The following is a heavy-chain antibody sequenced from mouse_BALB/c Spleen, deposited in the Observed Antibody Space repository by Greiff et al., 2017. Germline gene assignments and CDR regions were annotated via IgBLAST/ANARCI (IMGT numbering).Heavy chain of an antibody. D-gene: IGHD2-1*01. CDR3: VRDDYGNYVFAY. J-gene: IGHJ3*01. CDR1: GFSLTSYD. V-gene: IGHV2-9-2*01. Sequence: QVQLQQSGPGLVAPSQSLSITCTVSGFSLTSYDISWIRQPPGKGLEWLGVIWTGGGTNYNSAFMSRLSISKDNSKSQVFLKMNSLQTDDTAIYYCVRDDYGNYVFAYWGQGTLVTVSA. CDR2: IWTGGGT.